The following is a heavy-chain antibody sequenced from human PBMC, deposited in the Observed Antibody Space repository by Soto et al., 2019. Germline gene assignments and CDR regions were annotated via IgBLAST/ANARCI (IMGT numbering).Heavy chain of an antibody. CDR3: ARDLGYCSGGSCYDTIPHENWFDP. CDR1: GFTFSSYA. J-gene: IGHJ5*02. CDR2: ISYDGSNK. Sequence: PGGSLRLSCAASGFTFSSYAMHWVRQAPGKGLEWVAVISYDGSNKYYADSVKGRFTISRDNSKNTLYLQMNSLRAEDTAVYYCARDLGYCSGGSCYDTIPHENWFDPWGQGTLVTVSS. D-gene: IGHD2-15*01. V-gene: IGHV3-30-3*01.